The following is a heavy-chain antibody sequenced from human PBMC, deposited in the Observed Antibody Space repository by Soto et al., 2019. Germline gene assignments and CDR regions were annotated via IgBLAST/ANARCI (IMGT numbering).Heavy chain of an antibody. CDR3: GGDGGGFAP. V-gene: IGHV4-59*01. J-gene: IGHJ5*02. D-gene: IGHD3-16*01. CDR1: GGSISSYY. Sequence: SETLSLTCTVSGGSISSYYWSWIRQPPGKGLEWIGYIYYSGSTNYNPSLKSRVTISVDTSKNQFSLKLSSVTAADTAVYYCGGDGGGFAPWGQGSLVTVSS. CDR2: IYYSGST.